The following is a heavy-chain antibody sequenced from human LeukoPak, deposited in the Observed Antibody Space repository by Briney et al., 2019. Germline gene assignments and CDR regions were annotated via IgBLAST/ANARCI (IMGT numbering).Heavy chain of an antibody. Sequence: GESLKISCKGSGYSFTSYWIGRVRQMPGKGLEWMGIIYPGDSDTRYSPSFQGQVTISADKSISTAYLQWSSLKASDTAMYYCALDYYGSGSFEAPCFDYWGQGTLVTVSS. J-gene: IGHJ4*02. CDR1: GYSFTSYW. V-gene: IGHV5-51*01. CDR3: ALDYYGSGSFEAPCFDY. D-gene: IGHD3-10*01. CDR2: IYPGDSDT.